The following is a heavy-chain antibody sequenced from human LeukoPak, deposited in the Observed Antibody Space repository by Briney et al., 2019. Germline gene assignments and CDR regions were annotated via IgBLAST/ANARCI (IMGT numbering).Heavy chain of an antibody. J-gene: IGHJ4*02. V-gene: IGHV3-23*01. CDR1: GFTFSSYA. Sequence: GGSLRLSCAASGFTFSSYAMSWVRQAPGKGLEWVSGISGSGGSTYYADSVKGRFTISGDNSKNTLYLQMNSLRAEDTAVYYCAKDRGTTVTHGYFDYWGQGTLVTASS. CDR3: AKDRGTTVTHGYFDY. D-gene: IGHD4-17*01. CDR2: ISGSGGST.